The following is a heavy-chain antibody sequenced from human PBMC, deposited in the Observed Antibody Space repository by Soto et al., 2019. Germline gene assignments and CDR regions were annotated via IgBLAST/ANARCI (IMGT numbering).Heavy chain of an antibody. Sequence: VGSLILSCAASGFPFGSYSMNWVSQGQGKGLEWVSYIRSSGSTIYYAASVKGRFTISRDNAKNSLYLQMNSLRAEDTAVYYCARDRWYYGSGSYVAGMDVWGQGTTVTVSS. CDR2: IRSSGSTI. D-gene: IGHD3-10*01. CDR1: GFPFGSYS. J-gene: IGHJ6*02. CDR3: ARDRWYYGSGSYVAGMDV. V-gene: IGHV3-48*04.